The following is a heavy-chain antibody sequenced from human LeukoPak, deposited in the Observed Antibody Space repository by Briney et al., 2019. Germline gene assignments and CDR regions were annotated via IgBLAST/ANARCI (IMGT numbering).Heavy chain of an antibody. CDR1: GYTFTDFY. D-gene: IGHD3-10*01. Sequence: ASVKVSCKASGYTFTDFYIHWARQAPGQGLEWMGWINPNSGGTNYAQKFQGRVTMTRDTSISTAYMELSSLGSDDTAFYYCARDEVRGVNDYWGQGTLVTVSS. J-gene: IGHJ4*02. CDR2: INPNSGGT. CDR3: ARDEVRGVNDY. V-gene: IGHV1-2*02.